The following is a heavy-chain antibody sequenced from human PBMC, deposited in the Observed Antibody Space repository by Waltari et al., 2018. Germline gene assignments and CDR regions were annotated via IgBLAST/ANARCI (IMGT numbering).Heavy chain of an antibody. J-gene: IGHJ4*02. V-gene: IGHV1-24*01. CDR3: ATDIMTDYDKSGYDF. CDR2: FVPEGGKG. Sequence: QVQLEQSGGEVKKPGASVKVSCKVSGYTLSELSIHWVRQAPGKGLEWMGGFVPEGGKGIATRKTQGRSTRTEDTSADTAYMELSSLRSGDMAMYYCATDIMTDYDKSGYDFWGQGTLVTVSS. CDR1: GYTLSELS. D-gene: IGHD3-22*01.